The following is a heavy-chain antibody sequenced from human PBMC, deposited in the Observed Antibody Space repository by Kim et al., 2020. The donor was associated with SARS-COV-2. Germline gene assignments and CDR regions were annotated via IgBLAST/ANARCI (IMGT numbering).Heavy chain of an antibody. V-gene: IGHV1-18*01. Sequence: ASVKVSCKSSGYTFTSYGIRWVRQAPGQGLEWMGWISAYNGNTNYAQKLQGRVTMTTDTSTSTAYMELRSLRSDDTAVYYCAVDSHYYDSSGYYGSNDAFDIWGQGTMVTVSS. D-gene: IGHD3-22*01. CDR1: GYTFTSYG. J-gene: IGHJ3*02. CDR3: AVDSHYYDSSGYYGSNDAFDI. CDR2: ISAYNGNT.